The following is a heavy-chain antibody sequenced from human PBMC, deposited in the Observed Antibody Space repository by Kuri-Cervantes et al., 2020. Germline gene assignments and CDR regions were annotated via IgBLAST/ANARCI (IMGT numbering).Heavy chain of an antibody. CDR2: IDPEDGDT. J-gene: IGHJ4*01. CDR1: GFNIKVYY. CDR3: ARSGDYSYCDS. Sequence: QVKLEESGAELVMPGASVKLSCTASGFNIKVYYMHWVKQRPEKGLEWIGRIDPEDGDTEYAPKFQGKATITSDTSSNTAYLQLSSLTSEDTAVYYCARSGDYSYCDSWGQGTTLTVSS. V-gene: IGHV1-2*02. D-gene: IGHD3-22*01.